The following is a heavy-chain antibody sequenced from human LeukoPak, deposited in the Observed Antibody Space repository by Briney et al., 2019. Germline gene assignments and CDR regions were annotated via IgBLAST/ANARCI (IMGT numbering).Heavy chain of an antibody. CDR2: ISYSGST. Sequence: SELLFLTCPITGISTSSYYWSWIRQSSGKSMERISYISYSGSTNYNPSLHSRVTISVDPSQNQISLQLTSLTAADTAVYYCARSRAYDYHFDNRANGTLLTDPS. CDR1: GISTSSYY. D-gene: IGHD5-12*01. J-gene: IGHJ4*01. CDR3: ARSRAYDYHFDN. V-gene: IGHV4-59*01.